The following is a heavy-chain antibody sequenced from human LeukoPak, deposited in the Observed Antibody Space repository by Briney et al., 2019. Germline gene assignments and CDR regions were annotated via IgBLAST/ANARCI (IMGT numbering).Heavy chain of an antibody. CDR1: GGSISSSSYY. V-gene: IGHV4-39*01. D-gene: IGHD3-10*01. CDR3: ARHPGGSTDY. CDR2: IYYSGST. Sequence: PSETLSLTCTVSGGSISSSSYYWGWIRQPPGKGLEWIGSIYYSGSTYYNPSLKSRVTISVDTSKSQFSLKLSSVTAADTAVYYCARHPGGSTDYWGQGTLVTVSS. J-gene: IGHJ4*02.